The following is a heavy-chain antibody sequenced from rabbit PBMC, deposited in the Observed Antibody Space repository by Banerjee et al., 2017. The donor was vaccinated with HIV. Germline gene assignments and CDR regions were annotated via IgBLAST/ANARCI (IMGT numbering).Heavy chain of an antibody. V-gene: IGHV1S43*01. D-gene: IGHD6-1*01. CDR2: IYTGSSGST. CDR1: GFDFSSYYY. Sequence: QSLEESGGDLVKPGASLTLTCTASGFDFSSYYYMCWVRQAPGKGLELIACIYTGSSGSTYYASWANGRFTISRSTSLNTVDLKMTSLTAADTATYFCARRMAVGYIGDGHAIDAFDSWGPGTLVTVS. J-gene: IGHJ2*01. CDR3: ARRMAVGYIGDGHAIDAFDS.